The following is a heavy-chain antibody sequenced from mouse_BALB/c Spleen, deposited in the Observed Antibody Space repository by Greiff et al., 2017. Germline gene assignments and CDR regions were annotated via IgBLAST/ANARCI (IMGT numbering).Heavy chain of an antibody. Sequence: EVQLVESGGGLVKPGGSLKLSCAASGFTFSSYAMSWVRQSPEKRLEWVAEISSGGSYTYYPDTVTGRFTISRDNAKNTLYLEMSSLRSEDTAMYYCAREKDYLMDYWGQGTSVTVSA. CDR3: AREKDYLMDY. CDR2: ISSGGSYT. CDR1: GFTFSSYA. D-gene: IGHD2-4*01. V-gene: IGHV5-9-4*01. J-gene: IGHJ4*01.